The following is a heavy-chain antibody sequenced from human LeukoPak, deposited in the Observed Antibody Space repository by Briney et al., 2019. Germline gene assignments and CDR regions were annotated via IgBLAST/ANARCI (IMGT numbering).Heavy chain of an antibody. J-gene: IGHJ4*02. CDR3: ARDSSGPDY. Sequence: QPGGTLRLSCAASGFTFSSYWMHWVRQAPGKGLLWVSHINSDGSSTFYADSVKGRFTISRDNAKNTLYLQMNSLRAEDTAVYYCARDSSGPDYWGQGTLVTVSS. CDR1: GFTFSSYW. V-gene: IGHV3-74*01. D-gene: IGHD6-19*01. CDR2: INSDGSST.